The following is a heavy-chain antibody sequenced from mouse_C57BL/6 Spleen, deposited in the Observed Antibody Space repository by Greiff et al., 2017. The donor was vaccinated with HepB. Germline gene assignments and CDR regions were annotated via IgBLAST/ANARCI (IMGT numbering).Heavy chain of an antibody. CDR1: GFTFSSYA. CDR3: ARGRGYYGSSYVPYFDV. J-gene: IGHJ1*03. Sequence: EVKLEESGGGLVKPGGSLKLSCAASGFTFSSYAMSWVRQTPEKRLEWVATISDGGSYTYYPDNVKGRFTISRDNAKNNLYLQMSHLKSEDTAMYYCARGRGYYGSSYVPYFDVWGTGTTVTVSS. V-gene: IGHV5-4*03. D-gene: IGHD1-1*01. CDR2: ISDGGSYT.